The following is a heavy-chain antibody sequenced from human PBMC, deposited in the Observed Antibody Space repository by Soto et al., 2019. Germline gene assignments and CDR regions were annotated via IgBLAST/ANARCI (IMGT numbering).Heavy chain of an antibody. CDR3: ARDRQPDGIWTFGY. D-gene: IGHD2-15*01. CDR2: IFSGGVGT. Sequence: GGCLGLSCAASGFTVSTYTVGWVRLAPGKGLEWVSTIFSGGVGTKYADSVTGRFSISRDNSKNIVYLQMNSLGVDDTAVYYCARDRQPDGIWTFGYWGRGILVTVSS. J-gene: IGHJ4*02. CDR1: GFTVSTYT. V-gene: IGHV3-23*01.